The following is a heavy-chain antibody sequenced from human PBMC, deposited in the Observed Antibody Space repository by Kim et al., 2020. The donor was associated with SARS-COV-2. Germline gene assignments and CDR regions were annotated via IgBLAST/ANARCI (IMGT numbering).Heavy chain of an antibody. CDR1: GGSISSGGYY. CDR3: ARGFYCSSTSCYGAFDY. V-gene: IGHV4-31*03. CDR2: IYYSGST. Sequence: SETLSLTCTVSGGSISSGGYYWSWIRQHPGKGLEWIGYIYYSGSTYYNPSLKSRVTISVDTSKNQFSLKLSSVTAADTAVYYCARGFYCSSTSCYGAFDYWGQGTLVTVSS. D-gene: IGHD2-2*01. J-gene: IGHJ4*02.